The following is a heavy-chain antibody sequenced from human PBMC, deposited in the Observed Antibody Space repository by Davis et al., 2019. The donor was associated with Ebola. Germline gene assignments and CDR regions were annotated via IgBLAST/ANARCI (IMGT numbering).Heavy chain of an antibody. Sequence: AASVKVSCKASGYTFTSYYMHWVRQAPGQGLEWMGRIIPILGIANYAQKFQGRVTITADKSTSTAYMELSSLRSEDTAVYYCARDGGYSYGTYYYYGMDVWGQGTTVTVSS. CDR3: ARDGGYSYGTYYYYGMDV. CDR1: GYTFTSYY. V-gene: IGHV1-69*04. D-gene: IGHD5-18*01. CDR2: IIPILGIA. J-gene: IGHJ6*02.